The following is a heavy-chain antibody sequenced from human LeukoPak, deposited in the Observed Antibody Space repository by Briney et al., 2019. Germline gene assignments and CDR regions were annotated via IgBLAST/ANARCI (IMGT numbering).Heavy chain of an antibody. Sequence: RESGPTLVNPTQTLTLTCTFTGFSLSTSGVGVAWIRQPPGKALEWLALIYWDDDKRYSPSLKSRITITKDTSKNQVVLTMTNMDPVDTATYYCAHRRNGYELGGNYFDYWGQGTLVTVSS. J-gene: IGHJ4*02. D-gene: IGHD5-12*01. CDR3: AHRRNGYELGGNYFDY. V-gene: IGHV2-5*02. CDR1: GFSLSTSGVG. CDR2: IYWDDDK.